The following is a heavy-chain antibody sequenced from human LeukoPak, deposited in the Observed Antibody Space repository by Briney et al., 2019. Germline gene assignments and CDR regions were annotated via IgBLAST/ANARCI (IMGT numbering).Heavy chain of an antibody. D-gene: IGHD6-19*01. Sequence: SSKTLSLTCTVSGGSISSYYWNWIRQPPGKGLEWIGYIYYSGSTNYNPSLKSRVTISVDTSKNQFSLKLSSVTAADTAVYYCARLGTFSSGFDYWGQGTLVTVPS. CDR1: GGSISSYY. J-gene: IGHJ4*02. CDR3: ARLGTFSSGFDY. V-gene: IGHV4-59*01. CDR2: IYYSGST.